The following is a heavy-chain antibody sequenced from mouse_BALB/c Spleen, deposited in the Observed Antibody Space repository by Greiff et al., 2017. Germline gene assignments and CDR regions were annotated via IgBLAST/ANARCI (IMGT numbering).Heavy chain of an antibody. CDR1: GYSFTGYF. CDR2: INPYNGDT. J-gene: IGHJ3*01. D-gene: IGHD1-2*01. Sequence: VQLKESGPELVKPGASVKISCKASGYSFTGYFMNWVMQSHGKSLEWIGRINPYNGDTFYNQKFKGKATLTVDKSSSTAHMELRSLASEDSAVYYCARSVTTATAWFAYWGQGTLVTVSA. V-gene: IGHV1-20*02. CDR3: ARSVTTATAWFAY.